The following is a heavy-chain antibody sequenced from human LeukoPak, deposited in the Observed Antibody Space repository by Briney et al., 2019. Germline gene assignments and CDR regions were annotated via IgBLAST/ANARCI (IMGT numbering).Heavy chain of an antibody. V-gene: IGHV5-51*01. CDR3: ARVQSSGWYLASYFDY. J-gene: IGHJ4*02. D-gene: IGHD6-19*01. Sequence: GESLKISCKGSGYSFTSYWIGWVRQMPGKGLEWMGIIYPGDSDTRYSPSFQGQVTISADKSISTAYLQWSSLKASDTAMYYCARVQSSGWYLASYFDYWGREPWSPSPQ. CDR2: IYPGDSDT. CDR1: GYSFTSYW.